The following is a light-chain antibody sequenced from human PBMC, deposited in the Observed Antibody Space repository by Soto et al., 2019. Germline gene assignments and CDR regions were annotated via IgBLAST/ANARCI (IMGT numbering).Light chain of an antibody. Sequence: QSVLCQPASVSGSPGQSITISCTGTSTDVGGYNYVSWYQQHPGKAPKLMIYAVTDRPSGVSSRFSGSKSGNTASLTISGLQAEDEADYYCSSYTSSSTLFGTGTKVTVL. CDR3: SSYTSSSTL. V-gene: IGLV2-14*01. CDR2: AVT. CDR1: STDVGGYNY. J-gene: IGLJ1*01.